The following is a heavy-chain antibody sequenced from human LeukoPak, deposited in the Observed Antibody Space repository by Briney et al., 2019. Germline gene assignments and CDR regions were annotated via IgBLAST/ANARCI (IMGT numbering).Heavy chain of an antibody. CDR1: GYTFTSYD. Sequence: GASVKVSCKASGYTFTSYDINWVRQATGQGLEWMGWMNPNSGNTGYAQKFQGRVTITRNTSISTAYMELSSLRSEDTAVYYCARGRKKMATIMDIFDYWGQGTLVTVSS. V-gene: IGHV1-8*03. D-gene: IGHD5-24*01. CDR2: MNPNSGNT. CDR3: ARGRKKMATIMDIFDY. J-gene: IGHJ4*02.